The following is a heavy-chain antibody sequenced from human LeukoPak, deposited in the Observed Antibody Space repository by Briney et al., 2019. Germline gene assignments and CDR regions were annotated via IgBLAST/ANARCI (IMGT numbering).Heavy chain of an antibody. D-gene: IGHD2-21*02. Sequence: GGSLRLSCAASGFTFSSYSMNWVRQAPGKGLEWVSYISSSSSTIYYADSVKGRFTISSDNAKNSLYLQMNSLRAEDTAVYYCASYRTAPYYIDYGDQGTLVTVS. CDR3: ASYRTAPYYIDY. CDR1: GFTFSSYS. CDR2: ISSSSSTI. V-gene: IGHV3-48*04. J-gene: IGHJ4*02.